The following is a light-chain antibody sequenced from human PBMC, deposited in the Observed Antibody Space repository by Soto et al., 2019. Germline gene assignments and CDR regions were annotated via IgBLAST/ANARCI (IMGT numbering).Light chain of an antibody. CDR1: HSVSSSY. J-gene: IGKJ2*01. CDR3: QQYGGSPPYT. CDR2: GAS. Sequence: EIVLTQSPGTLSLSPGERATLSCRASHSVSSSYLAWYQHKPGQAPRLLIYGASSRATGIPDRFSGSGSGTGFTLTIIRLEPEDLAVYSCQQYGGSPPYTLGQGTKVEIK. V-gene: IGKV3-20*01.